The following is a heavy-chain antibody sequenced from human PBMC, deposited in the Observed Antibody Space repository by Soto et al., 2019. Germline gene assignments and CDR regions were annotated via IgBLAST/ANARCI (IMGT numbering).Heavy chain of an antibody. V-gene: IGHV4-4*02. J-gene: IGHJ5*02. CDR2: IYHSGST. Sequence: QVQLQESGPGLVKPSGTLSLTCAVSGGSISSSNWWSWGRQPPGKGLEWIGEIYHSGSTNYNPSLKSRVPISVDKSKNQYSLKLSSVTAADTAVYYCARDVGTMVRGVKRHWFDPWGQGTLVTVSS. CDR3: ARDVGTMVRGVKRHWFDP. D-gene: IGHD3-10*01. CDR1: GGSISSSNW.